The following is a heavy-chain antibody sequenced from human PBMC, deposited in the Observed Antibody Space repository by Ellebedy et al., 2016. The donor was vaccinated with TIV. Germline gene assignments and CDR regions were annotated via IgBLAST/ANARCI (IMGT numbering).Heavy chain of an antibody. J-gene: IGHJ5*02. CDR3: ARVFGELEVGYWFDP. V-gene: IGHV4-4*07. Sequence: MPGGSLRLSCTVSGGSISSYYWSRIRQPAGKGLEWIGRIYTSGSTNYNPSLKSRVTMSVDTSQNQFSLKLTSVTAADTAVYFCARVFGELEVGYWFDPWGQGTLVTVSS. CDR2: IYTSGST. CDR1: GGSISSYY. D-gene: IGHD3-10*01.